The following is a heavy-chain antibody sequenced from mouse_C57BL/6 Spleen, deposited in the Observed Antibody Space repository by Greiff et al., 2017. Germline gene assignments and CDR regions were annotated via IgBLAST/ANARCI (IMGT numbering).Heavy chain of an antibody. CDR3: ARDYYGSSHWYFDV. V-gene: IGHV1-52*01. CDR2: IDPSDSEY. D-gene: IGHD1-1*01. Sequence: QVQLQQPGAELVRPGSSVKLSCKASGYTFTSYWMHWVKQRPIQGLEWIGNIDPSDSEYHYNQKFKDKATLTVDKSSSTTYMQLSSLTSEDSAVYYCARDYYGSSHWYFDVWGTGTTVTVSS. CDR1: GYTFTSYW. J-gene: IGHJ1*03.